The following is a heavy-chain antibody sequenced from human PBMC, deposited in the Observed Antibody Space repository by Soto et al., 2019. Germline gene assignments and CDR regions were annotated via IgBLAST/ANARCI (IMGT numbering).Heavy chain of an antibody. CDR2: ISYDGSNT. CDR1: GFTFSSYA. CDR3: AKSPTMVRGLIFDY. D-gene: IGHD3-10*01. V-gene: IGHV3-30-3*02. J-gene: IGHJ4*02. Sequence: PGGSLRLSCAASGFTFSSYAMHWVRQAPGKGLEWVAVISYDGSNTYYADSVKGRFTISRDNTKNTLYLQMNSLRAEDTAVYYCAKSPTMVRGLIFDYWGQGALVTVSS.